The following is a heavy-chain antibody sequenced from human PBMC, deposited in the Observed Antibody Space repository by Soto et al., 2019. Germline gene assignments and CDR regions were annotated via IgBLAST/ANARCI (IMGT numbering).Heavy chain of an antibody. CDR1: GSRFSNYV. J-gene: IGHJ4*02. V-gene: IGHV1-69*06. CDR2: IIPIFNST. Sequence: QVQLVQYVAEVKTPGSSLKVSCKVSGSRFSNYVISWVRQAPGQGLEWLGRIIPIFNSTKYAQSFQGRVTITADKSTSTASLELSSLRSDDTAVYYCAREGRGKKAGYNGLVSLGYWGQGTLVTVSS. CDR3: AREGRGKKAGYNGLVSLGY. D-gene: IGHD2-2*02.